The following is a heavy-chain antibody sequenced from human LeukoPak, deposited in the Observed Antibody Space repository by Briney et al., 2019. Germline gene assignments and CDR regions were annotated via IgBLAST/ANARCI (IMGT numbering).Heavy chain of an antibody. D-gene: IGHD6-13*01. CDR3: AKDPSSSYYYYYYLDV. V-gene: IGHV3-30*18. CDR2: ILYDGGIK. CDR1: GFSFSGYG. J-gene: IGHJ6*03. Sequence: GGSLRLSCAASGFSFSGYGMHWVRQAPGKGLEWVAVILYDGGIKYYADSVKGRFTISSDNSKITLYLQMNGLRGEDPVVYYCAKDPSSSYYYYYYLDVWVRGTTVTISS.